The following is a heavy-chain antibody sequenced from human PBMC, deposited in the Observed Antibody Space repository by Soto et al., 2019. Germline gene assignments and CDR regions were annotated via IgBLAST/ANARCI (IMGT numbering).Heavy chain of an antibody. CDR2: INPIFGTA. J-gene: IGHJ4*02. V-gene: IGHV1-69*06. D-gene: IGHD1-1*01. Sequence: ASVKVSCKASGGTFSSYAISWVRQAPGQRLEWMGGINPIFGTANYAQKFQGRVTITGDTSASTAYMELSSLRSEDTAVYYCASVRLAGNVNIDYWGQGTLVTVSS. CDR3: ASVRLAGNVNIDY. CDR1: GGTFSSYA.